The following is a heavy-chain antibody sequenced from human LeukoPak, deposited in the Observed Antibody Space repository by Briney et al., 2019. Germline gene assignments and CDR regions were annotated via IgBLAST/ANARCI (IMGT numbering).Heavy chain of an antibody. CDR2: IYYNGDT. D-gene: IGHD6-13*01. V-gene: IGHV4-59*01. J-gene: IGHJ4*02. Sequence: SETLSLTCNVSGGSITNYYWSWIRQPPGKGLEWIGYIYYNGDTNYNPSLKSRVTISLDTSKNQFSLKLTSVTAADTAVYHCVRAGGYRSSWPFDFWGQGTLVTVSS. CDR1: GGSITNYY. CDR3: VRAGGYRSSWPFDF.